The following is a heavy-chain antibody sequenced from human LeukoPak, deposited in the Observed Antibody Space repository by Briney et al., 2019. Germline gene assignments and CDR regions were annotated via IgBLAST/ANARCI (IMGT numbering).Heavy chain of an antibody. J-gene: IGHJ4*02. CDR1: GYTFTSYY. Sequence: ASVKVSCKASGYTFTSYYMHWVRQAPGQGLEWMGIINPSGGSTSYAQKFQGRVTMTRDTSTSTVYMGLSSLRSEDTAVYYCAREKGPWIQLWSNPFDYWGQGTLVTVSS. V-gene: IGHV1-46*03. D-gene: IGHD5-18*01. CDR2: INPSGGST. CDR3: AREKGPWIQLWSNPFDY.